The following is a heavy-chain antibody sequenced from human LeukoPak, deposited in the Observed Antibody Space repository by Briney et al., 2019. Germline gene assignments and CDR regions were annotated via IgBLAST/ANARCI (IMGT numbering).Heavy chain of an antibody. V-gene: IGHV3-33*01. D-gene: IGHD3-22*01. CDR3: ARGNYEGSGYPHY. CDR1: GFTFRNYG. CDR2: IWYDGSRK. Sequence: QAGGSLRLSCEPSGFTFRNYGMHWARQAPGKGLEWVAVIWYDGSRKEYADSVKGRFTVSRDNSKNILYLQMNSLTAGDTAVYYCARGNYEGSGYPHYWGQGALVTVSA. J-gene: IGHJ4*02.